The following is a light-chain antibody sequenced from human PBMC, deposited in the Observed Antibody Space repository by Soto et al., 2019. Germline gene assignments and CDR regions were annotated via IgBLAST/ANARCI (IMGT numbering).Light chain of an antibody. CDR2: RNN. V-gene: IGLV1-47*01. J-gene: IGLJ2*01. CDR1: SSNIGSNF. Sequence: QSVLTQPPSASGTPGQRVTISCFGSSSNIGSNFVYWYQQLPGTAPKLLIYRNNQRPSGVPDRFSGSKSGTSASLAISGLRSEDEADYYCARWDDSLSGRVFGGGTKLTVL. CDR3: ARWDDSLSGRV.